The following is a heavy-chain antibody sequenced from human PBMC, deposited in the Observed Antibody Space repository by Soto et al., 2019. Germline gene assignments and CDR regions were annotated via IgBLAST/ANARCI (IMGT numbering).Heavy chain of an antibody. CDR1: GYTFSNYY. Sequence: QVQRVQSGAEVKKPGASVKISCKASGYTFSNYYRHWVRQAAGQGLDLMGAISPVGGSTNYVQKFQGRVTMTGDTSTTPAYMELTSVRYDDTAVYYCARAPSDYSDYSRFDPLGQGTLVTVSS. CDR2: ISPVGGST. J-gene: IGHJ5*02. D-gene: IGHD4-17*01. V-gene: IGHV1-46*01. CDR3: ARAPSDYSDYSRFDP.